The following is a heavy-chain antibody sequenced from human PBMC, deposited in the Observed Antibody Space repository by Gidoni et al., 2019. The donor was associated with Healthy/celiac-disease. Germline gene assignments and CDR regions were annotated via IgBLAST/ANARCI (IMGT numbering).Heavy chain of an antibody. D-gene: IGHD3-22*01. Sequence: QVQLQESDPGLVKPSETLSLTCTVSGRSLSRSYWSWIRQPPGKGLEWIGYIYYSGSINYNPSLKSRVTISVDTSKNQFSLKLSSVTAADTAVYYCAREVTGYYDSSGYYYVNWFDPWGQGTLVTVSS. V-gene: IGHV4-59*01. CDR1: GRSLSRSY. CDR3: AREVTGYYDSSGYYYVNWFDP. CDR2: IYYSGSI. J-gene: IGHJ5*02.